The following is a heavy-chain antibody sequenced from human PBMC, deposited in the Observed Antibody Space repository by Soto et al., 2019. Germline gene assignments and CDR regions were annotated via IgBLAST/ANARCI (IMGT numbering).Heavy chain of an antibody. CDR3: ARGPYYYDSSGSLDY. Sequence: PGGSLRLSCAASGLNFGLSFMIWMRQRPGKGLEWVAVIWYDGSNKYYADSVKGRFTISRDNSKNTLYLQMNSLRAEDTAVYYCARGPYYYDSSGSLDYWGQGTLVTVS. D-gene: IGHD3-22*01. J-gene: IGHJ4*02. CDR2: IWYDGSNK. V-gene: IGHV3-33*08. CDR1: GLNFGLSF.